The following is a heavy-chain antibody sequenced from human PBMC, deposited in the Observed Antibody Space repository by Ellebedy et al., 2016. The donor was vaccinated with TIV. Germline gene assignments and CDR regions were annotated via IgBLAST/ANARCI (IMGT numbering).Heavy chain of an antibody. CDR1: GYTFTSYF. CDR2: INPASGDT. J-gene: IGHJ4*02. CDR3: VRSRSYYFDN. Sequence: AASVKVSCKPSGYTFTSYFLAWARQAPGQGLEWMGWINPASGDTSYAHRFQGRLALTRDTSISTAYMELSSLRSDDTAMYYCVRSRSYYFDNWGEGTLVTVSS. V-gene: IGHV1-2*02.